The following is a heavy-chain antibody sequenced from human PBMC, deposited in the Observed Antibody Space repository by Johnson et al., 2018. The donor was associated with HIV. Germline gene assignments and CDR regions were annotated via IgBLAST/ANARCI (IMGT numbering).Heavy chain of an antibody. CDR1: GFTFNDYY. V-gene: IGHV3-15*01. CDR3: TPDGYNLGGAFDI. CDR2: IKSKTDGGTR. J-gene: IGHJ3*02. Sequence: VQLVESGGGLVQPGGSLRLSCTASGFTFNDYYMTWVRQAPGEGLEWIGRIKSKTDGGTRDYAAPVKGRFTISRDDSKNTLYLQMNSLKTEDTAVYYCTPDGYNLGGAFDIWGQGTMVTVSS. D-gene: IGHD5-24*01.